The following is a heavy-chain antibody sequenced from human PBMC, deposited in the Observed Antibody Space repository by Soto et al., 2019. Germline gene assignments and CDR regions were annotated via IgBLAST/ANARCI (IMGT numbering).Heavy chain of an antibody. CDR3: ARPLWFGEEDAFDI. Sequence: EVQLVESGGGSVQPGGSLRLSCAASGFTFSSYWMSWVRQAPGKGLEWVANIKQDGSEKYYVDSVKGRFTISRDNAKNSLYLQMNSLRAEDTAVYYCARPLWFGEEDAFDIWGQGTMVTVSS. CDR2: IKQDGSEK. J-gene: IGHJ3*02. D-gene: IGHD3-10*01. V-gene: IGHV3-7*05. CDR1: GFTFSSYW.